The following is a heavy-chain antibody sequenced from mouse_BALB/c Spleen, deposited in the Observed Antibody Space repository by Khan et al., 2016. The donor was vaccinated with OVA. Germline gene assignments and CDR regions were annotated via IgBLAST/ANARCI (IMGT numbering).Heavy chain of an antibody. J-gene: IGHJ4*01. V-gene: IGHV2-6-4*01. CDR2: IWGGGGT. D-gene: IGHD2-14*01. Sequence: VQLQESRPGLVAPSQSLSITCTVSGFSLSRYNIHWVRQPPGKGLEWLGMIWGGGGTDYNSTLKSRLSISKDNSKSQVFLKMNSLQTEDTAMYYCARAYYRYDGYYAMDYWGQGTSVTVSS. CDR3: ARAYYRYDGYYAMDY. CDR1: GFSLSRYN.